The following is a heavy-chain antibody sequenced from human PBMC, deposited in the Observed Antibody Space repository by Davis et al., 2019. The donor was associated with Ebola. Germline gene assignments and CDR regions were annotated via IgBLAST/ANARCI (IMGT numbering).Heavy chain of an antibody. V-gene: IGHV3-74*01. D-gene: IGHD4-17*01. CDR2: INSDGSNT. CDR1: GFTLSSYW. J-gene: IGHJ2*01. Sequence: PGGSLRLSCAASGFTLSSYWMHWVRQAPGKGLAWVSRINSDGSNTNYADSVKGRFTISRDNAKNTLYLEMNSLRVEDTAVYYCARHVNGDFWYFDLWGRGTRVTVSS. CDR3: ARHVNGDFWYFDL.